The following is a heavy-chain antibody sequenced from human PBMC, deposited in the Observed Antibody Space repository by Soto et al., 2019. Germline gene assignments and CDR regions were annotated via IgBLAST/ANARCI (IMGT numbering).Heavy chain of an antibody. D-gene: IGHD6-6*01. CDR1: GGSISSGGYF. J-gene: IGHJ6*02. Sequence: TLSLTCTVSGGSISSGGYFWSWIRQHPGKGLEWIGFIYYSGSTYYNPSLKSRVTISVDTSKNQFSLKLSSVTAADTAVYYCAREGAAPYYYVLDFSGQGTTVIVSS. V-gene: IGHV4-31*03. CDR3: AREGAAPYYYVLDF. CDR2: IYYSGST.